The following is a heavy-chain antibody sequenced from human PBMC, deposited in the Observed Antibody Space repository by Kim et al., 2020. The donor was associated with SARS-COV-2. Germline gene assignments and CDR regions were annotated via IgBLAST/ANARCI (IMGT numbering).Heavy chain of an antibody. V-gene: IGHV1-69*01. D-gene: IGHD4-17*01. Sequence: AQRCQGRVSITADESTSTAYMELSSLRSEDTAVYYCARGDYGDYGDWFDPWGQGTLVTVSS. CDR3: ARGDYGDYGDWFDP. J-gene: IGHJ5*02.